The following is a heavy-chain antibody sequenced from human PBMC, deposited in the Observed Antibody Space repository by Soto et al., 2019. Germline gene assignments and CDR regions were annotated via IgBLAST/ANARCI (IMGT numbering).Heavy chain of an antibody. CDR1: GGTLNKHA. Sequence: QVQLVQSGAEVKKPGSSVKVSCRASGGTLNKHAITWVRRAPGQGLEWLVGIIPMFGIPNYPQKFQGRVTITADDSTNTSHMELIGLTSDDKAGYYCSRGGTSGWLKGAYDVWGQGTLVTVSS. J-gene: IGHJ3*01. CDR3: SRGGTSGWLKGAYDV. D-gene: IGHD6-19*01. V-gene: IGHV1-69*01. CDR2: IIPMFGIP.